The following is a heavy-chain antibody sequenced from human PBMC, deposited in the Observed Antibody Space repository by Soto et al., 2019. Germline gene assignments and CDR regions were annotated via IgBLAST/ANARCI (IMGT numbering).Heavy chain of an antibody. CDR1: GGTFSSYA. D-gene: IGHD2-2*01. Sequence: ASVKVSCKASGGTFSSYAISWVRQAPGQGLEWMGGIIPIFGTANYAQKFQGRVTITADESTSTAYMELSSLRSEDTAVYYCAREEYCSSTSCYEGGYWFDPWGQGTLVTVSS. V-gene: IGHV1-69*13. J-gene: IGHJ5*02. CDR2: IIPIFGTA. CDR3: AREEYCSSTSCYEGGYWFDP.